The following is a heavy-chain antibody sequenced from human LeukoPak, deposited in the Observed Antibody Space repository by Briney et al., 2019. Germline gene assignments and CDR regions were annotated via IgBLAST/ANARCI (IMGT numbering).Heavy chain of an antibody. CDR2: IRSKAYGGAT. V-gene: IGHV3-49*04. CDR3: TLPGA. CDR1: GFTFGDYA. J-gene: IGHJ5*02. D-gene: IGHD2-15*01. Sequence: GSLRLSCTASGFTFGDYAMSWVRQAPGKGLEWVGFIRSKAYGGATEYAASVKGRFTISRDDSKSIAYLQMNSLKTGDTAVYYCTLPGAWGQGTLVTVSS.